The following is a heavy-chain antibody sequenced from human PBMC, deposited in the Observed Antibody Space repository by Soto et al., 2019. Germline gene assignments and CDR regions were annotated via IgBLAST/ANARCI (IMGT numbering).Heavy chain of an antibody. CDR2: INAGNGNT. Sequence: QVQLVQSGAEEKKPGASVKVSCKASGYTFTSYAMHWVRQAPGQRLEWMGWINAGNGNTKYSQKFQGRVTITRDTSASTAYMELSSLRSEDTAVHYCARDVALDYGMDVWGQGTTVTVSS. V-gene: IGHV1-3*05. CDR3: ARDVALDYGMDV. CDR1: GYTFTSYA. J-gene: IGHJ6*02. D-gene: IGHD2-15*01.